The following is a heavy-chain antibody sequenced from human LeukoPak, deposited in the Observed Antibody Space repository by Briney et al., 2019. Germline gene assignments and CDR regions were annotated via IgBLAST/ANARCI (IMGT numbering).Heavy chain of an antibody. CDR1: GGSFRGDY. J-gene: IGHJ4*02. Sequence: PETLSLSRAVSGGSFRGDYSSWIRQPPGEGLERVGEINHSGSTNYNPPLKSRVTLSLDTSKNQFSLQLSSVTAPDTPVYNCARHPSAMMASGLDYWGQGTLVTVSS. D-gene: IGHD5-24*01. V-gene: IGHV4-34*01. CDR3: ARHPSAMMASGLDY. CDR2: INHSGST.